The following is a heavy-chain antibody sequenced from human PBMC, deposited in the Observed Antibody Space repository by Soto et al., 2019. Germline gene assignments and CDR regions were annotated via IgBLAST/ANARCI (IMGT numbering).Heavy chain of an antibody. J-gene: IGHJ4*02. CDR1: GDSISSSSYY. D-gene: IGHD3-10*01. CDR2: IYYSGNT. V-gene: IGHV4-39*01. CDR3: ARSSGSYYLNSDY. Sequence: QLQLQESGPGLVKPSETLSLTCTVSGDSISSSSYYWGWIRQPPGKGLEWIGSIYYSGNTYYNPSLKSRVTISVDTSKNQFSLKLSSVTAADTAVYYCARSSGSYYLNSDYWGQGTLVTVSS.